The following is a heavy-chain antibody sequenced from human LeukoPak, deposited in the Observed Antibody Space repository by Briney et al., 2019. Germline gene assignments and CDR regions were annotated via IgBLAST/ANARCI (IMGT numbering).Heavy chain of an antibody. V-gene: IGHV3-30*02. D-gene: IGHD4-23*01. Sequence: GGSLRLSCAASGFTFSSYGMHWVRQAPGKGLEWVAVIWYDGGNKYYADSVKGRFAISRDNSKNTLYLQMNSLRAEDTAVYYCAKDAKSGYSRNNFDYWGQGTLVTVSS. CDR2: IWYDGGNK. J-gene: IGHJ4*02. CDR3: AKDAKSGYSRNNFDY. CDR1: GFTFSSYG.